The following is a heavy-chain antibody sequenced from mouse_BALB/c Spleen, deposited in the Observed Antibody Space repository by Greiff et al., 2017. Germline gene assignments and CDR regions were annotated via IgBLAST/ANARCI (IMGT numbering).Heavy chain of an antibody. Sequence: SGPELVKPGASVKISCKTSGYTFTEYTMHWVKQSHGKSLEWIGGINPNNGGTSYNQKFKGKATLTVDKSSSTAYMELRSLTSEDSAVYYCARAAYYGNYGGAMDYWGQGTSVTVSS. D-gene: IGHD2-10*01. CDR3: ARAAYYGNYGGAMDY. J-gene: IGHJ4*01. CDR1: GYTFTEYT. V-gene: IGHV1-18*01. CDR2: INPNNGGT.